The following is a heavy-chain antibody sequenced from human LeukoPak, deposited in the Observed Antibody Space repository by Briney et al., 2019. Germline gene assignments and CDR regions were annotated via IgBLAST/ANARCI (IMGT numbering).Heavy chain of an antibody. CDR3: ARDISIAAGGDY. J-gene: IGHJ4*02. CDR2: ISSGSGYI. V-gene: IGHV3-21*01. D-gene: IGHD6-13*01. Sequence: GGSLRLSCAASGFTFSSYWMHWVCQAPGKRLEWVSSISSGSGYIYYADSVKGRFTISRDNAKNSLYLQVNSLRAEDTAVYYCARDISIAAGGDYWGQGTLVTVSS. CDR1: GFTFSSYW.